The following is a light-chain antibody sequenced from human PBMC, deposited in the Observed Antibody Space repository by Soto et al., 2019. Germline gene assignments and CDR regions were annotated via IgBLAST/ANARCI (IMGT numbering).Light chain of an antibody. CDR2: GAS. J-gene: IGKJ2*01. Sequence: EIVLTQSPGTLSLSPGERATLSCRASQSVRSGYLAWYQQKPGQAPRLLIYGASSRATGIPDRFSGSGSGTDFTLTISRLEPEDFATYFCQESHTSGTFGQGTKLEI. CDR1: QSVRSGY. CDR3: QESHTSGT. V-gene: IGKV3-20*01.